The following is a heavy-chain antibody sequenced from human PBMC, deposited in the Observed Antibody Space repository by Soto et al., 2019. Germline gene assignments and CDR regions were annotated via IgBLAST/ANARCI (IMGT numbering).Heavy chain of an antibody. CDR1: GYTFTSYG. CDR3: ARVHSRSWSPTFSFEY. D-gene: IGHD6-13*01. V-gene: IGHV1-18*04. CDR2: ISAYTGNT. J-gene: IGHJ4*02. Sequence: QVQLVQSGAEVKKPGASVKVSCKASGYTFTSYGISWVRQAPGQGLEWTGWISAYTGNTNYAQKLQGRVTMTTDTSTSTAYMELRRLRSDDTAVYYCARVHSRSWSPTFSFEYWGQGALVTVSS.